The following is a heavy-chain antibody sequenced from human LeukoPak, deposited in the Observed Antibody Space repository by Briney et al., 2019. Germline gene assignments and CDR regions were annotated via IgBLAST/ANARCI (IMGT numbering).Heavy chain of an antibody. CDR2: IRSKAYGGTT. J-gene: IGHJ5*02. V-gene: IGHV3-49*03. D-gene: IGHD2-15*01. CDR1: GFTFGDYA. CDR3: TRRGRSNWFDP. Sequence: GGSLRLSCTASGFTFGDYAMSWFRQAPGKGLEWVGFIRSKAYGGTTEYAAPVKGRFTISRDDSKSIAYLQMNSLKTEDTAVYYCTRRGRSNWFDPWGQGTLVTVSS.